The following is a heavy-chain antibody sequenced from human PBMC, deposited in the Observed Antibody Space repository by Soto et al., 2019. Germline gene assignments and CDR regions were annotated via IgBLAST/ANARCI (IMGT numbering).Heavy chain of an antibody. CDR2: IWYDGSNK. V-gene: IGHV3-33*01. Sequence: QVQLVESGGGVVQPGRSLRLSCAASGFTFSRYGMHWVRQAPGKGLEWVAVIWYDGSNKYYADSVKGRFTISRDNSKNTLYLQMNSLRAEDTAVYYCARGGSGYDSSYYYYYGMDVWGQGTTVTVSS. J-gene: IGHJ6*02. CDR1: GFTFSRYG. D-gene: IGHD5-12*01. CDR3: ARGGSGYDSSYYYYYGMDV.